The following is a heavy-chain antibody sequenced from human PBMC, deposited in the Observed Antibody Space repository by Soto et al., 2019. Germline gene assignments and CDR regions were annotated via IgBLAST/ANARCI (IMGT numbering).Heavy chain of an antibody. V-gene: IGHV3-33*07. CDR2: IWYDGSNK. J-gene: IGHJ4*02. Sequence: GGSLRLSCAASGFTFSSYGMYWVRQAPGKGLEWVAVIWYDGSNKYYADSVKGRFTISRDNSKNTLYLQMNSLRAEDTAVYYCAREDSSGSPDYWGQGTLVTVSS. CDR1: GFTFSSYG. CDR3: AREDSSGSPDY. D-gene: IGHD3-22*01.